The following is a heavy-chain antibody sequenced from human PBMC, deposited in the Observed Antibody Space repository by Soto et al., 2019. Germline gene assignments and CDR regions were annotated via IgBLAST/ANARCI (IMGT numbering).Heavy chain of an antibody. CDR2: ISGKNGNT. J-gene: IGHJ6*02. CDR3: ARVSSSIVVVPDYGMDV. D-gene: IGHD2-15*01. CDR1: GYTFISHG. Sequence: QVQLVQSGVEVKKPGASVKVSCKASGYTFISHGISWVRQAPGQGLEWMGWISGKNGNTNYAQKLQGRVTLTTDKSTSTAYMELRSLRSDDTAVYDCARVSSSIVVVPDYGMDVWGQGTTVTVSS. V-gene: IGHV1-18*04.